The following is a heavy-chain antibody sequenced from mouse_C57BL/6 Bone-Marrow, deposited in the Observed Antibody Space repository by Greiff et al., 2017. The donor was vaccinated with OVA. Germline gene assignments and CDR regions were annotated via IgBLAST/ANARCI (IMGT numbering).Heavy chain of an antibody. CDR3: ARDHGYGSSYRGYAMDY. CDR2: ISDGGSYT. Sequence: EVKLMESGGGLVKPGGSLKLSCAASGFTFSSYAMSWVRQTPEKRLEWVATISDGGSYTYYPDNVKGRFTISRDNAKNNLYLQMSHLKSEDTAMYYCARDHGYGSSYRGYAMDYWGQGTSVTVSS. J-gene: IGHJ4*01. D-gene: IGHD1-1*01. CDR1: GFTFSSYA. V-gene: IGHV5-4*01.